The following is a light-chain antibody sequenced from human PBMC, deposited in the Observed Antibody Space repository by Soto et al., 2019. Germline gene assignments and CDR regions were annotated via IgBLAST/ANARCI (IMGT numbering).Light chain of an antibody. Sequence: DIQMTQSPSSLSASVGDRVTITCRASQSISSYLNWYQQKPGKAPKLLIYAASSLQSGVPSRFSGSGSGTDFTLTISSVQPEDFATYYCKQSYSSPPTFGQGTKVEIK. CDR3: KQSYSSPPT. CDR1: QSISSY. V-gene: IGKV1-39*01. J-gene: IGKJ1*01. CDR2: AAS.